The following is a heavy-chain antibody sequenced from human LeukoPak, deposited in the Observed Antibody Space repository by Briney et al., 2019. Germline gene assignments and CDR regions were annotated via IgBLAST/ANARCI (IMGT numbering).Heavy chain of an antibody. D-gene: IGHD3-10*01. CDR2: INPNSGGT. J-gene: IGHJ6*02. CDR1: GYTFTGYY. Sequence: ASVKVSCKASGYTFTGYYMHWVRQAPGQGLEWMGWINPNSGGTNYAQKFQGRVTMTRDTSISTAYMELSRLRSDDTAVYYCAREIMVRGVEPYGMDVWGQGTTVTVSS. V-gene: IGHV1-2*02. CDR3: AREIMVRGVEPYGMDV.